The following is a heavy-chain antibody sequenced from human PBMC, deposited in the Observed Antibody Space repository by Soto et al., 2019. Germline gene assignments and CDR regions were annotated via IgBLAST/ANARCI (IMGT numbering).Heavy chain of an antibody. Sequence: SETLSLTCTVSGGSISSYYWSWIRQPPGKGLEWIGYIYYSGNSNCNPSLKSRVTISVDTSKNQFSLKLSSVTAADTAVYYCARHLPEPGDGDYYFDYWGQGTLVTVSS. CDR1: GGSISSYY. CDR2: IYYSGNS. V-gene: IGHV4-59*08. CDR3: ARHLPEPGDGDYYFDY. J-gene: IGHJ4*02. D-gene: IGHD3-10*01.